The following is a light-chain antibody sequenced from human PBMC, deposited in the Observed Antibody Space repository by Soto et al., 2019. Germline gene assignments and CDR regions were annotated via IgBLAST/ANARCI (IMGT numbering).Light chain of an antibody. CDR2: DAS. J-gene: IGKJ5*01. Sequence: YTLSASVGDRATITCRASQRLNHDLAWYQLKPGKAPNLLIYDASTWARGVPSRFSGTGSGTEFTLAINSLQPDDVASYYCKHYHRPSIPFGQVTR. V-gene: IGKV1-5*01. CDR3: KHYHRPSIP. CDR1: QRLNHD.